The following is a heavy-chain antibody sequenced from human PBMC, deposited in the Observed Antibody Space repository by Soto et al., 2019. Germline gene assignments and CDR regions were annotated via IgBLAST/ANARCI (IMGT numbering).Heavy chain of an antibody. CDR3: ARELYYGVDY. CDR2: IYYSGST. V-gene: IGHV4-59*01. J-gene: IGHJ4*02. Sequence: PSETLSLPCTVSAGPIRSYYLSWIRQPPGKGLEWIGYIYYSGSTNYNPSLKSRVTISVDTSKNQFSLKLSSVTAADTAVYYCARELYYGVDYWGQGTLVTVSS. D-gene: IGHD1-26*01. CDR1: AGPIRSYY.